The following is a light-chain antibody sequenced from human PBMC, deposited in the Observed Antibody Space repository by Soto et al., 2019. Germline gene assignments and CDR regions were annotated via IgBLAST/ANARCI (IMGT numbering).Light chain of an antibody. CDR1: QTISSW. J-gene: IGKJ5*01. CDR3: QQSYRTPT. Sequence: DIQMTQSPSTLSGSVGDRVTITSRASQTISSWLAWYQQKPGKAPKLLIYDASSLESGVPSRFSGSGPGTDYTLTISSLQPEDFATYYCQQSYRTPTFGQGTRLEIK. CDR2: DAS. V-gene: IGKV1-5*01.